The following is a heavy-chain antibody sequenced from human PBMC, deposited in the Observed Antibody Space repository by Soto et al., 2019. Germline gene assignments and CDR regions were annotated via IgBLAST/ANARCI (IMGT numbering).Heavy chain of an antibody. J-gene: IGHJ3*02. D-gene: IGHD3-3*01. V-gene: IGHV5-51*01. Sequence: GESLKISCKGSGNSFTSYCIGRVRQMPGEGLEWMGIIYPGDSDTRYSPSFQGQVTISADKPISTAYLQWSSLKASDTAMYYCARLVGGGSDFWRGYIFDVFDIWGQGTMVPVSS. CDR1: GNSFTSYC. CDR3: ARLVGGGSDFWRGYIFDVFDI. CDR2: IYPGDSDT.